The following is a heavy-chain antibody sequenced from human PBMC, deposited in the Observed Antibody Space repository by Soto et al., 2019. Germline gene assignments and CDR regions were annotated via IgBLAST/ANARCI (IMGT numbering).Heavy chain of an antibody. Sequence: QVQLQESGPGLVKPSQTLSLTCAVSGGSISGNGYYWNWIRQHPGKGLEWIGYISYSGRTFYSPSLKSRVTTSSDTSKNQFSLKLSSVTAADTAIYSCARGSIFGVVLNAFDIWGQGKMVAVSS. J-gene: IGHJ3*02. CDR1: GGSISGNGYY. CDR2: ISYSGRT. V-gene: IGHV4-31*11. D-gene: IGHD3-3*01. CDR3: ARGSIFGVVLNAFDI.